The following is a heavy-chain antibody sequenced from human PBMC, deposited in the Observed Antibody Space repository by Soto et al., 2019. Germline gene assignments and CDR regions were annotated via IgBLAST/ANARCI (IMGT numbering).Heavy chain of an antibody. CDR2: INPASGST. CDR1: GYTFTHYY. V-gene: IGHV1-46*01. CDR3: ARDLAAGDH. D-gene: IGHD6-13*01. J-gene: IGHJ4*02. Sequence: QVQLVQSGAEVKKPGASVKLSCRTSGYTFTHYYIHWVRQAPGQGLEWLAIINPASGSTNYAQDFQGRVTLTMDTSTTTVYMELGGLRAEDTALFYCARDLAAGDHWGQGTLVTVSS.